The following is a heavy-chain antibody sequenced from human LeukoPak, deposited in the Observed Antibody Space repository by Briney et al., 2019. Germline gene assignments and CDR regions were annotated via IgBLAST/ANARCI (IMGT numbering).Heavy chain of an antibody. J-gene: IGHJ4*02. D-gene: IGHD6-13*01. V-gene: IGHV3-48*02. CDR1: GFTFRNYA. CDR3: ARAAYNSSPDY. Sequence: GGSLRLSCAASGFTFRNYAMSWVRQAPGKGLEWVSYISPSSGTMFYADSVKGRFTISRDNAKNSLYLHMNSLRDDDTAVYYCARAAYNSSPDYWGQGTLVTVSS. CDR2: ISPSSGTM.